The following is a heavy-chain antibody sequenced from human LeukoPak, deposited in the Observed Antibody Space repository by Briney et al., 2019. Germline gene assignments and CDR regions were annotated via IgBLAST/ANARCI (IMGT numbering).Heavy chain of an antibody. D-gene: IGHD6-6*01. J-gene: IGHJ6*02. CDR3: GLAARYDYYYYYGMDV. CDR2: INHSGST. CDR1: GGSFSGYY. Sequence: PSETLSLTCAVYGGSFSGYYWSWIRQPPGKGLEWIGEINHSGSTNYNPSLKSRVTISVDTSENQFSLKLSSVTAADTAVYYCGLAARYDYYYYYGMDVWGQGTTVTVSS. V-gene: IGHV4-34*01.